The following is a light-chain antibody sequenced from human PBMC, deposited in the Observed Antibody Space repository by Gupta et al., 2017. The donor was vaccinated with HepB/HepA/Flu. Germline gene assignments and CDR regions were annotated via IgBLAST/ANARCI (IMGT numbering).Light chain of an antibody. CDR2: YDG. CDR3: QVWDTGSDQVV. CDR1: NIAKKS. Sequence: SSVVTQPPSVSVAPGKTATIACGGNNIAKKSVHWYQQKPGQAPVLVMYYDGDRPSGIPERFSGSNYGKTATLTISRVEVGDEADYYCQVWDTGSDQVVFGGGTKVTVL. J-gene: IGLJ2*01. V-gene: IGLV3-21*04.